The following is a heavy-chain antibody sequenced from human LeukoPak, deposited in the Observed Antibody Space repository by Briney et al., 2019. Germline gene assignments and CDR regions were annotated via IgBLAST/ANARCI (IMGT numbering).Heavy chain of an antibody. Sequence: GGSLRLSCAASGFTFSSYGMHWVRQAPGKGLEWVAFIRYDGSNKYYADSVKGRFTISRDNSKNTLYLQMNSLRAEDTAVYYCAKSRLAARPQTPNYYYYYMDVWGKGTTVTVSS. V-gene: IGHV3-30*02. CDR2: IRYDGSNK. J-gene: IGHJ6*03. CDR3: AKSRLAARPQTPNYYYYYMDV. D-gene: IGHD6-6*01. CDR1: GFTFSSYG.